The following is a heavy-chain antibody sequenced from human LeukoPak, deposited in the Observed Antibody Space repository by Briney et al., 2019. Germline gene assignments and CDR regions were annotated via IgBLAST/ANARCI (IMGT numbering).Heavy chain of an antibody. CDR2: IKQDGSEK. J-gene: IGHJ4*02. CDR3: ARTYVPTYYFDSSGHYQAYFDY. D-gene: IGHD3-22*01. V-gene: IGHV3-7*01. CDR1: GLTFSSYW. Sequence: GGSLRLSCAASGLTFSSYWMSWVRQAPGKGLEWVANIKQDGSEKYYVDSVKGRFTITRDNAKNSLYLQVNSLRAEDTAVYYCARTYVPTYYFDSSGHYQAYFDYWGQGTLVTVSS.